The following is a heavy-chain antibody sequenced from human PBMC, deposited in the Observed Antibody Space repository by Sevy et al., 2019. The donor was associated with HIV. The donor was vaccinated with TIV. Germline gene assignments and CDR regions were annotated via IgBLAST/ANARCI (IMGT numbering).Heavy chain of an antibody. D-gene: IGHD2-15*01. CDR2: INPNSGGT. CDR3: ARVRVYCGGGSCRPGGLFDP. CDR1: GYTFTGYY. J-gene: IGHJ5*02. V-gene: IGHV1-2*02. Sequence: ASVKVSCKASGYTFTGYYMHWVRQAPGQGLEWMGWINPNSGGTNYAQKFQGRVTMTRETSISTAYMELSRLRTDDTAVNYCARVRVYCGGGSCRPGGLFDPGGQGTLVTVAS.